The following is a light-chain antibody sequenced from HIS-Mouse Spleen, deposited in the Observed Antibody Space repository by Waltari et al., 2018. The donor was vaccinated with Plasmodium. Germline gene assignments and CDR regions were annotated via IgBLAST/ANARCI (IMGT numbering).Light chain of an antibody. CDR1: NMGRKN. Sequence: SYELTQPLSVSVALGQTARITCGGNNMGRKNVHRHQQKPGQAPVLVIYTESPRPSGIPERFSGSNSGNTATLTISRAQAGDEADYYCQVWDSSTVVFGGGTKLTVL. CDR3: QVWDSSTVV. J-gene: IGLJ2*01. CDR2: TES. V-gene: IGLV3-9*01.